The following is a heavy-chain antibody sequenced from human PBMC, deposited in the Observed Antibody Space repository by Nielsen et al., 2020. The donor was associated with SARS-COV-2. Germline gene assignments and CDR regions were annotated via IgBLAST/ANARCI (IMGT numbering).Heavy chain of an antibody. Sequence: GSLRLSCAVYGGSFSGYYWSWIRQPPGKGLEWIGEINHSGSTNYNPSLKSRVTISVDTSKNQFSLKLSSVTAADTAVYYCARGSVYGDYYYGMDVWGQGTTVTVSS. V-gene: IGHV4-34*01. CDR1: GGSFSGYY. J-gene: IGHJ6*02. CDR3: ARGSVYGDYYYGMDV. D-gene: IGHD4-17*01. CDR2: INHSGST.